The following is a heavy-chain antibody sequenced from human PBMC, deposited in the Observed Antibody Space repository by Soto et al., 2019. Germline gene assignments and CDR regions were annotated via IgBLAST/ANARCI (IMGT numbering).Heavy chain of an antibody. J-gene: IGHJ6*02. CDR3: ARAGAAPYYYYGMDV. V-gene: IGHV1-18*01. Sequence: QVQLVQSGAEVRKPGASVKVSCKASGYTFSTSGMSWLRQAPGQGLEWMGWISTYNGDTNDAPKFQDRVTMTSDTSTSTVYTERRSLRSDDTAVYYCARAGAAPYYYYGMDVWGQGTRVTVSS. CDR2: ISTYNGDT. D-gene: IGHD2-15*01. CDR1: GYTFSTSG.